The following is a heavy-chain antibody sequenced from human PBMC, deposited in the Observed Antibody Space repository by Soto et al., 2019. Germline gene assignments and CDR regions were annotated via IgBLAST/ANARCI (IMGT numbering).Heavy chain of an antibody. CDR2: ISAYNGNT. V-gene: IGHV1-18*01. CDR1: GYTFTSYG. J-gene: IGHJ4*02. Sequence: QVQLVQSGAEVKKPGASVKVSCKASGYTFTSYGISWVRQAPGQGLEWMGWISAYNGNTNYAQKLQGRVTMTTDTTTSTAYMELRSLRSDDTAVYYCARDGVYSSSSVPSPADDYWGQGTLVTVSS. D-gene: IGHD6-6*01. CDR3: ARDGVYSSSSVPSPADDY.